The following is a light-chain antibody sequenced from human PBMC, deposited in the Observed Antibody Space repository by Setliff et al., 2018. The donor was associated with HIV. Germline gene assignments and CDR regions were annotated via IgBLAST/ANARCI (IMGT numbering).Light chain of an antibody. CDR1: RSDVGGFNL. CDR2: DDN. J-gene: IGLJ3*02. CDR3: CSYAGVSTMV. V-gene: IGLV2-23*01. Sequence: QSVLAQPASVSGSPGQAIIISCTGTRSDVGGFNLASWYQQHPGKAPKLILYDDNKRPSGVSNRFSGSKSGNTASLTISGLQAEDEADYYCCSYAGVSTMVFGGGTKVTVL.